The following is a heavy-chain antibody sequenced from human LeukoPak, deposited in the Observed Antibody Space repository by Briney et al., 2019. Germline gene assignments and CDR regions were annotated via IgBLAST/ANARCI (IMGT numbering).Heavy chain of an antibody. Sequence: GGSLRLSCRAAGFTYSSYCMHWFRQAPAKGLEGVAFTRYDGSKKSYADSVEGRLTISRNNSKNTLYLQMDRRRADDTAVYYCAKGLYYSDRSGYSSCGQGTLVTVSS. D-gene: IGHD3-22*01. J-gene: IGHJ5*02. CDR2: TRYDGSKK. CDR1: GFTYSSYC. V-gene: IGHV3-30*02. CDR3: AKGLYYSDRSGYSS.